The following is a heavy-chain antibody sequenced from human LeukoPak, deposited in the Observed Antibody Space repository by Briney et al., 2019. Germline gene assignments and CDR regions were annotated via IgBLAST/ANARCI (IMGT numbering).Heavy chain of an antibody. Sequence: GGSLRLSCAASGFTFSDYYMSWIRQAPGKGLEWVSAISGSGGSTYYADSVKGRFTISRDNSKNTLYLQMNSLRAEDTAVYYCAKSPSYCGGDCYYYFDYWGQGTLVTVSS. CDR2: ISGSGGST. J-gene: IGHJ4*02. V-gene: IGHV3-23*01. D-gene: IGHD2-21*02. CDR1: GFTFSDYY. CDR3: AKSPSYCGGDCYYYFDY.